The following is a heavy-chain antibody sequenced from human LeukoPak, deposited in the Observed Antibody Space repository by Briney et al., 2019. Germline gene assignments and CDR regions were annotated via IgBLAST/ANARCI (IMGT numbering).Heavy chain of an antibody. CDR2: ISYDGSNK. CDR1: GFTFSSYG. J-gene: IGHJ3*02. V-gene: IGHV3-30*03. Sequence: GGSLRLSCAASGFTFSSYGMHWVRQAPGKGLEWVAVISYDGSNKYYADSVKGRFTISRDNSKNTLYLQMNSLRAEDTAVYYCARAIAVAASLKGAFDIWGQGTMVTVSS. D-gene: IGHD6-19*01. CDR3: ARAIAVAASLKGAFDI.